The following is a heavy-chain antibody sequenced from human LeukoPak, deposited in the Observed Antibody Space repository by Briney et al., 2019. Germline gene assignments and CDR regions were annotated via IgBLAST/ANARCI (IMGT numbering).Heavy chain of an antibody. CDR2: INPNSGGT. CDR3: ARSYGDYSDYFDY. D-gene: IGHD4-17*01. J-gene: IGHJ4*02. CDR1: GYTFTGYY. Sequence: ASVKVSCKASGYTFTGYYMHWVRQAPGQGLEWMGWINPNSGGTNYAQKFQGRVTMTRDTSISTAYMELSRLRSDDTAVYYCARSYGDYSDYFDYWGQGTLVTVSS. V-gene: IGHV1-2*02.